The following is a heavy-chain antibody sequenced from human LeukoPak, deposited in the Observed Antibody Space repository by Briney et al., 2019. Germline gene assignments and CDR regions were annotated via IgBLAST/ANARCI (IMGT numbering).Heavy chain of an antibody. D-gene: IGHD6-19*01. CDR2: IYYSGST. CDR1: GGSISSYY. Sequence: SETLSLTCTVSGGSISSYYWSWIRQPPGKGLEWIGYIYYSGSTNYNPSLKSRVTISVDTSRNQFSLNLSSVTAADTAVYFCARGDSGWSADFDYWGRGTLVTVSS. V-gene: IGHV4-59*01. CDR3: ARGDSGWSADFDY. J-gene: IGHJ4*02.